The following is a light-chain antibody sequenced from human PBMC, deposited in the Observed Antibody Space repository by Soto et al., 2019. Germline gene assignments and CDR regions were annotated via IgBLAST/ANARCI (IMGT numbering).Light chain of an antibody. V-gene: IGLV2-14*01. Sequence: QSALTQPASVSGSPGQSITISCTGTSSDVGGYNYVSWYQQNPGKAPKLMIYDVTNRPSGVSYRFSGSKSGNTASLTISGLQAEDEPDYYCSSYTSSSTLVFGGGTKLTVL. J-gene: IGLJ2*01. CDR3: SSYTSSSTLV. CDR2: DVT. CDR1: SSDVGGYNY.